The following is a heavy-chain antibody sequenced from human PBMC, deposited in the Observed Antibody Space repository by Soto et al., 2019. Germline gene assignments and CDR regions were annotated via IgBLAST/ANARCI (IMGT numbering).Heavy chain of an antibody. J-gene: IGHJ4*02. CDR2: ISYDGSNK. Sequence: QVQLVESGGGVVQPGRSLRLSCAASGFTFSSYGMHWVRQAPGKGLEWVAVISYDGSNKYYADSVKGRFTISSDNSKNTLYLQMNSLRAEDTAVYYCAKDNSSGYYSAIDYWGQGTLVTVSS. CDR1: GFTFSSYG. D-gene: IGHD3-22*01. CDR3: AKDNSSGYYSAIDY. V-gene: IGHV3-30*18.